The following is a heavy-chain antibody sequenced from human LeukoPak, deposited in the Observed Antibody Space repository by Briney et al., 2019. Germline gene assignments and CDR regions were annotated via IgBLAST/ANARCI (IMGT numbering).Heavy chain of an antibody. J-gene: IGHJ4*02. D-gene: IGHD5-12*01. CDR1: GFTFSAYA. V-gene: IGHV3-69-1*01. CDR2: IGSGDKP. CDR3: ARDYEIY. Sequence: GGSLRLSCEASGFTFSAYAMTWVRQAPGKGLEWVSSIGSGDKPHYSESVKGRFAISSDNAKDSLYLQMNSLRAEDTAVYYCARDYEIYWGQGTLVSVST.